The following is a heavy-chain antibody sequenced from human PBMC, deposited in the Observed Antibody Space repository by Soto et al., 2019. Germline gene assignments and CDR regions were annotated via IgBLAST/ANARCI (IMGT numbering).Heavy chain of an antibody. V-gene: IGHV1-69*02. CDR3: AALTQTRISGAGFDC. J-gene: IGHJ4*02. CDR1: GGTFTTYS. D-gene: IGHD6-13*01. Sequence: QVQLVQSGAEVQKPGSSVMISCKTSGGTFTTYSLHWVRQAPGQGLEWLGRIIPLLPITSYAQRFQGRVTITADQSTSTAYMQLSSLRSEDTAVYYCAALTQTRISGAGFDCWGQGTLVTVSS. CDR2: IIPLLPIT.